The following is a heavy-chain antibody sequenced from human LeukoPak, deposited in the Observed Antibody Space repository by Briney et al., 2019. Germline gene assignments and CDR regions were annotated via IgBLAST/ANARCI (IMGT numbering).Heavy chain of an antibody. V-gene: IGHV3-23*01. D-gene: IGHD3-22*01. CDR1: GFTFSSYA. Sequence: PGGSLRLSCAASGFTFSSYAMRWVRQAPGKGLEWVSGISGSGGSTYYADSVKGRFTISRDNSKNTLYLQMNSLRAEDTAVYYCAKPQDYYDSSGYHYVSYFDYWGQGTLVTVSS. J-gene: IGHJ4*02. CDR3: AKPQDYYDSSGYHYVSYFDY. CDR2: ISGSGGST.